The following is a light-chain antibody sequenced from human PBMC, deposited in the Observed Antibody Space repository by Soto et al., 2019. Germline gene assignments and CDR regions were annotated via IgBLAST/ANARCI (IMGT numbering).Light chain of an antibody. CDR1: QSVSSY. Sequence: EILLTQSPATLSLSPGERATLSCRASQSVSSYLAWYQQTPGQPPRLLIYDASNRDTGIPARFSGSGSGTDFTLPISSLEPEDFSVYYCQQRSNWPITFGQGTRLEIK. CDR2: DAS. J-gene: IGKJ5*01. CDR3: QQRSNWPIT. V-gene: IGKV3-11*01.